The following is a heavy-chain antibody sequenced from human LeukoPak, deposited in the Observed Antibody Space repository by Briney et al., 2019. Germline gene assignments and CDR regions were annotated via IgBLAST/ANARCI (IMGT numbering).Heavy chain of an antibody. V-gene: IGHV4-39*01. CDR2: IYYSGST. Sequence: PSETLSLTCTVSGGSISSSSYYWGWIRQPPGKGPEWIGSIYYSGSTYYNPSLKSRVTISVDTSKNQFSLKLSSVTAADTAVYYCARLSANYEMTFDYWGQGTLVTVSS. J-gene: IGHJ4*02. CDR1: GGSISSSSYY. CDR3: ARLSANYEMTFDY. D-gene: IGHD1-7*01.